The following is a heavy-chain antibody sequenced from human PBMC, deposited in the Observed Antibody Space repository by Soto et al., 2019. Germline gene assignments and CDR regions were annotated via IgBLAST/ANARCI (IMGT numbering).Heavy chain of an antibody. Sequence: SETLSLTCAVYGGSFSGYYWSWIRQPPGKGLEWIGEINHSGSTNYNPSLKSRVTISVDTSKNQFSLKLSSVTAADTAVYYCAGAKVRMVRGVIIYWFDPWGQGTLVTVSS. J-gene: IGHJ5*02. D-gene: IGHD3-10*01. V-gene: IGHV4-34*01. CDR1: GGSFSGYY. CDR2: INHSGST. CDR3: AGAKVRMVRGVIIYWFDP.